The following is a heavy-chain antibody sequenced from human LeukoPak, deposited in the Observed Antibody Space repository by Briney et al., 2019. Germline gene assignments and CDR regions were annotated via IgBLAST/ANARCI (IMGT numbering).Heavy chain of an antibody. V-gene: IGHV3-53*04. D-gene: IGHD6-13*01. CDR1: GFTVSSNY. CDR2: IYSGGST. J-gene: IGHJ2*01. CDR3: ARASIAAAGTSGWYFDL. Sequence: GGSLRLSRAASGFTVSSNYMSWVRQAPGKGLEWVSVIYSGGSTYYADSVKGRFTISRHNSKNTLYLQMNSLRAGDTAVYYCARASIAAAGTSGWYFDLWGRGTLVTVSS.